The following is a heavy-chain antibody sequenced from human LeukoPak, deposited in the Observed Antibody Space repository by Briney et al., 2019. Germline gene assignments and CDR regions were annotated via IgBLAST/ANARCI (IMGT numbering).Heavy chain of an antibody. CDR3: ARADGYYYGMDV. CDR1: GGSFSSYY. V-gene: IGHV4-59*01. Sequence: ASETLSLTCTVSGGSFSSYYWSWIRQPPGEGLEWIGYIYYSGSTDYNPSLKSRVTILVDTSKDQFSLKLSSVTAADTAVYYCARADGYYYGMDVWGQGTTVTVSS. J-gene: IGHJ6*02. CDR2: IYYSGST.